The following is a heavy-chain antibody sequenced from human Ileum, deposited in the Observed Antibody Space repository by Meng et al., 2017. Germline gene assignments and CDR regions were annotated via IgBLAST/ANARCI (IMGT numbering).Heavy chain of an antibody. CDR1: GFTFSNYW. V-gene: IGHV3-74*01. D-gene: IGHD3-22*01. CDR3: ARANYYDSSGYYFDY. CDR2: IHSDGSIT. J-gene: IGHJ4*02. Sequence: GGPLRLSCAASGFTFSNYWMHWVRQVPGKGLVWVSRIHSDGSITNYADSVKGRFTISRDNAKNTLYLQMNSLRADDTAIYYCARANYYDSSGYYFDYWGQGTLVTVSS.